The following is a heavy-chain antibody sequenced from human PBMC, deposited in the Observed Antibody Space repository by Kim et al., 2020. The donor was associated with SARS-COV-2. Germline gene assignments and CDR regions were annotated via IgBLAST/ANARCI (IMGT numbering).Heavy chain of an antibody. CDR3: ARVRGYSGPGY. J-gene: IGHJ4*02. Sequence: TNYAQKLQGRVTMTTDTSTSTAYMELRSLRSDDTAVYYCARVRGYSGPGYWGQGTLVTVSS. V-gene: IGHV1-18*01. CDR2: T. D-gene: IGHD5-12*01.